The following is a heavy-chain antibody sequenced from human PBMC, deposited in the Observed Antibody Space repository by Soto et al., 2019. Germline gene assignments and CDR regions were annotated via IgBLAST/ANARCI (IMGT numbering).Heavy chain of an antibody. CDR2: IYLVGGP. CDR3: ASSGYYSRYFDY. CDR1: GDSISNSNW. V-gene: IGHV4-4*02. D-gene: IGHD3-22*01. J-gene: IGHJ4*02. Sequence: SETLSLTCAVSGDSISNSNWWSWVRQPPGKGLEWIGEIYLVGGPNYNPSLKSRVTLSVDKSKNHFSLKLPSVTAADPAVYYWASSGYYSRYFDYWGQGTLVTVSS.